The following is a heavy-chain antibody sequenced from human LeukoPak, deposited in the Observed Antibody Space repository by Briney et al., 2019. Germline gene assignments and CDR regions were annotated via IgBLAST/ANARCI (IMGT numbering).Heavy chain of an antibody. D-gene: IGHD3-22*01. CDR3: AKDRRPGVDSSGSNIDY. CDR1: GFTFSSYG. J-gene: IGHJ4*02. Sequence: GGSLRLSCAASGFTFSSYGMHWVRQAPGKGLEWVAFIRYDGSNKYYADSVKGRFTISRDNSKNTLYLQMNSLRAEDTAVYYCAKDRRPGVDSSGSNIDYWGQGTLVTVSS. V-gene: IGHV3-30*02. CDR2: IRYDGSNK.